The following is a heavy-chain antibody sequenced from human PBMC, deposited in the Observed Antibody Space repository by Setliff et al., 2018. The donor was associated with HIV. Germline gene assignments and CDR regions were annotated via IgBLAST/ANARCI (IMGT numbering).Heavy chain of an antibody. CDR3: ARGGNTGYNYMDV. Sequence: ASETLSLTCSVSGGSVSGHYWSWMRQPPGRPLEFIGYVSGSGRTSYVPAFQGRVTISVDPTRSRFSLRLTSLTAADTAVYYCARGGNTGYNYMDVWSKGTTVTVSS. J-gene: IGHJ6*03. CDR2: VSGSGRT. D-gene: IGHD3-9*01. V-gene: IGHV4-4*08. CDR1: GGSVSGHY.